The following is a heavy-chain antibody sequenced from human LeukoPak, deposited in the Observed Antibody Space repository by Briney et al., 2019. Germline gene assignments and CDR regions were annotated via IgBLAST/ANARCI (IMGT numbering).Heavy chain of an antibody. J-gene: IGHJ4*02. V-gene: IGHV4-4*07. CDR2: IYTTGST. CDR3: AREGEF. Sequence: SETLSLTCTVSGDSISNYYWSWIRQPAGKGLEWIGRIYTTGSTNYNPSLKSRVTMSVDTSKNQFSLRLSSVTAADTAVYYCAREGEFGGQGTLVTVSS. D-gene: IGHD3-16*01. CDR1: GDSISNYY.